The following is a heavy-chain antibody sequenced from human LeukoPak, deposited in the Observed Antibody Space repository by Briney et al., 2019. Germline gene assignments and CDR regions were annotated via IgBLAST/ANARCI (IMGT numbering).Heavy chain of an antibody. CDR2: ISGSGGST. Sequence: PGGSLRLSCAASGFTFSSYAMSWVRQAPGKRLEWVSAISGSGGSTYYADSVKGRFTISRDNSKNTLYLQMNSLRAEDTAVYYCAKRKRITIFGVATTYFDYWGQGTLVTVSS. CDR1: GFTFSSYA. V-gene: IGHV3-23*01. CDR3: AKRKRITIFGVATTYFDY. J-gene: IGHJ4*02. D-gene: IGHD3-3*01.